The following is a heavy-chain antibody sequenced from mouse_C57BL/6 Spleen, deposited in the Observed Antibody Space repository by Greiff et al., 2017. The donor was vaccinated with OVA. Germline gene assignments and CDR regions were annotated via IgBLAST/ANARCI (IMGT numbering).Heavy chain of an antibody. CDR1: GFNFKDYY. Sequence: VQLQQSGAELVKPGASVKLSCKASGFNFKDYYMHWVKQRTEQGLEWIGRIDPEDGETKYAPNFQGKATITADTSSNTAYLQLSSLTSEDTAAYYCAVSTVVARYCDVWGTGTTVTVSS. CDR3: AVSTVVARYCDV. CDR2: IDPEDGET. D-gene: IGHD1-1*01. V-gene: IGHV14-2*01. J-gene: IGHJ1*03.